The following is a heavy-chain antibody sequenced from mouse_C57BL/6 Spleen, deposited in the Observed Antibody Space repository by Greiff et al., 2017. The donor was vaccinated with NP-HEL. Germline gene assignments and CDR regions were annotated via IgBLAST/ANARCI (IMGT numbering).Heavy chain of an antibody. Sequence: VQLQQSGAELVRPGTSVKLSCKASGYTFTSYWMHWVKQRPGQGLEWIGVIDPSDSYTNYNQKFKGKATLTVDTSSSTAYMQLSSLTSEDSAVYYCARLVYAMDYWGQGTSVTVSS. V-gene: IGHV1-59*01. CDR3: ARLVYAMDY. CDR2: IDPSDSYT. CDR1: GYTFTSYW. J-gene: IGHJ4*01.